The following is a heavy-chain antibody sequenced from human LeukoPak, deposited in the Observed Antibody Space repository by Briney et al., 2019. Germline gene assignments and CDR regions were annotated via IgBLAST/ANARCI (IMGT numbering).Heavy chain of an antibody. CDR1: GYSFSTYW. CDR2: IYPGDSDT. CDR3: ARRGIAVADDY. V-gene: IGHV5-51*01. J-gene: IGHJ4*02. Sequence: GESLKISCKVSGYSFSTYWIGWVRQMPGKGLEWMGIIYPGDSDTRYSPSFQGQVTISADKSISTAYLQWGSLKASDTAMYYCARRGIAVADDYWGQGTLVTVSS. D-gene: IGHD6-19*01.